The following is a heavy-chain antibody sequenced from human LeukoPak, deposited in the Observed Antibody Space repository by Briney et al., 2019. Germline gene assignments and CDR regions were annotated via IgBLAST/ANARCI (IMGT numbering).Heavy chain of an antibody. J-gene: IGHJ5*02. Sequence: SETLSLTCTVSGGSISSYYWSWIRQPPGKGLEWIGYIYYSGSTNYNPSLKSRVTISVDTSKNQFSLKLSSATAADTAVYYCARGRGPFDPWGQGTLVTVSS. CDR1: GGSISSYY. CDR2: IYYSGST. D-gene: IGHD3-16*01. V-gene: IGHV4-59*01. CDR3: ARGRGPFDP.